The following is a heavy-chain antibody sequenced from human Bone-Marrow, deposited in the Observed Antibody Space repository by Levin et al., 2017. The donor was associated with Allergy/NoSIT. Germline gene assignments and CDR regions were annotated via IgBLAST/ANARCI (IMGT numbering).Heavy chain of an antibody. Sequence: GESLKISCAASGFIFTNYYMNWVRQAPGKGLEWVSGISGSGGETHYVDSVKGRFTISRDNSRKTLFLHMSSLSAEDTALYYCAKRRRDGHNSDIDYCGQGTLVTVSS. D-gene: IGHD5-24*01. CDR2: ISGSGGET. V-gene: IGHV3-23*01. J-gene: IGHJ4*02. CDR3: AKRRRDGHNSDIDY. CDR1: GFIFTNYY.